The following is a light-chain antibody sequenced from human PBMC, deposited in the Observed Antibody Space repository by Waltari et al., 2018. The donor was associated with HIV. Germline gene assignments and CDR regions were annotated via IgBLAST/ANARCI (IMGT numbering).Light chain of an antibody. CDR3: CSFAGSYTWL. CDR2: DLP. V-gene: IGLV2-11*01. J-gene: IGLJ2*01. CDR1: SSDVGGYNY. Sequence: QSALTQPRSVSGSPGQSVTISCTGTSSDVGGYNYVSWYQQLPGKAPKLMIYDLPERPSGVPCRVSCSKSGNTASLTISGLQAEDEADYYCCSFAGSYTWLFGGGTKLTVL.